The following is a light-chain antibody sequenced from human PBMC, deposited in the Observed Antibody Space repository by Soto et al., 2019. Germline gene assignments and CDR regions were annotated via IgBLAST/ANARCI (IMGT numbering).Light chain of an antibody. J-gene: IGKJ5*01. Sequence: IVLTQSPGSLSLSPGERATLSCRASQSVSSNYLAWYQQKPGQAPRLLIFGASSRATVIPDRFSGSGSGTDFTLTISRLEPEDYAVYYCQQYGSSPSITFGQGTRLEIK. CDR3: QQYGSSPSIT. CDR1: QSVSSNY. V-gene: IGKV3-20*01. CDR2: GAS.